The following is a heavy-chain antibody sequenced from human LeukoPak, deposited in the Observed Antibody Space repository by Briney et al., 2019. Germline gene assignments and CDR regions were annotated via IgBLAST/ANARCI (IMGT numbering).Heavy chain of an antibody. V-gene: IGHV3-7*03. CDR1: GFTFSDFW. CDR2: IKQDGSEK. J-gene: IGHJ4*02. CDR3: AKVRANRFASFDY. Sequence: GGSLRLSCAASGFTFSDFWMTWARQAPGKGLEWVANIKQDGSEKYYVDSVRGRFTISRDNSKITLYLQMNSLRAEDTAVYYCAKVRANRFASFDYWGQGTLVTVSS. D-gene: IGHD1/OR15-1a*01.